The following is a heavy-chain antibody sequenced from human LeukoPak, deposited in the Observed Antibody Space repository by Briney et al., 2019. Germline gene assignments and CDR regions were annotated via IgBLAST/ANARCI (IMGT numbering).Heavy chain of an antibody. J-gene: IGHJ3*02. CDR1: GYTFTGYY. D-gene: IGHD3-22*01. Sequence: ASVKVSCKASGYTFTGYYMHWVRQAPGQGLEWMGWINPNSGGTNYAQKLQGRVTMTTDTSTSTAYVELRSLRSDDTAVYYCARDRRYYEGGSAFDIWGQGTMVTVSS. CDR2: INPNSGGT. V-gene: IGHV1-2*02. CDR3: ARDRRYYEGGSAFDI.